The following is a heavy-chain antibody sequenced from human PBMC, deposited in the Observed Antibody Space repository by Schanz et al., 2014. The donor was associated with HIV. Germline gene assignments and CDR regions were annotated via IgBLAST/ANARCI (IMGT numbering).Heavy chain of an antibody. D-gene: IGHD4-17*01. Sequence: VQLLESGGGLVQPGGSPRLSCTTSGFTFSDYAMSWVRQAPGKGLEWVAIISFDGSNKYYADSVKGRFTISRDNSKNTLYLQMNSLRVEDTAVYYCARGLPRFAVTTLDSWGQGTLVTVSS. V-gene: IGHV3-30-3*01. CDR2: ISFDGSNK. J-gene: IGHJ4*02. CDR3: ARGLPRFAVTTLDS. CDR1: GFTFSDYA.